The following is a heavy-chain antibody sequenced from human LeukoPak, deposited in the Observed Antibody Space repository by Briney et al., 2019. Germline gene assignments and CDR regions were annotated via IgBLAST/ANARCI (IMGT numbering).Heavy chain of an antibody. CDR2: ISVYNGNT. Sequence: ASVKVSCKASGYTFNSYGISWVRQAPGQGLEWMGRISVYNGNTNYAQKLQGRVTMTTDTSTSTAYMELRSLRSDDTAVYYCARDHPLYCSGGTCYGYYYYYGMDVWGQGTTVTVSS. D-gene: IGHD2-15*01. V-gene: IGHV1-18*01. CDR3: ARDHPLYCSGGTCYGYYYYYGMDV. J-gene: IGHJ6*02. CDR1: GYTFNSYG.